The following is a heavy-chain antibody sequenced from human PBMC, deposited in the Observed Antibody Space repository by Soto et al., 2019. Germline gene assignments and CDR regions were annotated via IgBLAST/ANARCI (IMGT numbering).Heavy chain of an antibody. CDR1: GFTFSSYA. D-gene: IGHD4-17*01. Sequence: QVQLVESGGGVVQPGRSLRLSCAASGFTFSSYAMHRVRQAPGKGLEWVAVISYDGSNKYYADSVKGRFTISRDNSKNTLYLQMNSLRAEDTAVYYCARVMTTYDYWGQGTLVTVSS. CDR2: ISYDGSNK. CDR3: ARVMTTYDY. J-gene: IGHJ4*02. V-gene: IGHV3-30-3*01.